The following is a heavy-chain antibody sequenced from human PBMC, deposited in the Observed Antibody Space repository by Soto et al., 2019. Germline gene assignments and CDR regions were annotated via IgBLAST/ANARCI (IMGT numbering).Heavy chain of an antibody. V-gene: IGHV3-23*01. J-gene: IGHJ6*02. CDR3: VKVFQYYYYGMDV. D-gene: IGHD4-4*01. CDR1: GFTFSSNA. CDR2: ISDTGVST. Sequence: GSLRLSCAASGFTFSSNAMSWVRQAPGKGLEWVSSISDTGVSTYYADSVKGRFTISRDNSKNTLFLQMNSLRAEDTAVYYCVKVFQYYYYGMDVWGQGTTVTVSS.